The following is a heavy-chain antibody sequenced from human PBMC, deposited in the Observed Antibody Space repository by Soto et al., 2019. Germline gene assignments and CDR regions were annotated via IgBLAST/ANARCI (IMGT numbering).Heavy chain of an antibody. CDR3: AREARVFGHAFDI. Sequence: QVQLQESGPGLVKPSQTLSLTCTVSGGSISSGGYYWSWIRQHPGKGLEWIGYIYYSGSTYYNPSLKSRVTISVATSKNQSSLKLSSVTAADTAVYYCAREARVFGHAFDIWGQGTMVTVSS. V-gene: IGHV4-31*03. D-gene: IGHD3-10*02. CDR1: GGSISSGGYY. CDR2: IYYSGST. J-gene: IGHJ3*02.